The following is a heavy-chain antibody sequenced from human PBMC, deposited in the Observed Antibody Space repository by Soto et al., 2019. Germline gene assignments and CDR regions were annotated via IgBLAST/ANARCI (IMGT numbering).Heavy chain of an antibody. CDR1: GFTFSSYA. V-gene: IGHV3-23*01. CDR3: AKDLRGWYGDSSH. Sequence: LRLSCAASGFTFSSYAMSWVRQAPGRGLEWVSAISGSGGSTYYADSVKGRFTISRDNSKNTLYLQMNSLRAEDTAVYYCAKDLRGWYGDSSHWGQGTLVTVSS. J-gene: IGHJ4*02. D-gene: IGHD6-19*01. CDR2: ISGSGGST.